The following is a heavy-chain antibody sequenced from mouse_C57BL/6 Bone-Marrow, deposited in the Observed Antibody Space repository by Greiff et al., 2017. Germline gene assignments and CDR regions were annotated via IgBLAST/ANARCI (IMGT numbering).Heavy chain of an antibody. D-gene: IGHD1-1*01. J-gene: IGHJ3*01. V-gene: IGHV5-6*01. Sequence: VQLKESGGDLVKPGGSLKLSCAASGFTFSSYGMSWVRQTPDKRLEWVATISSGGSYTYYPDSVKGRFTISRDNAKNTLYLQMSSLKSEDTAMYYCARLRALPYWGQGTLVTVSA. CDR3: ARLRALPY. CDR1: GFTFSSYG. CDR2: ISSGGSYT.